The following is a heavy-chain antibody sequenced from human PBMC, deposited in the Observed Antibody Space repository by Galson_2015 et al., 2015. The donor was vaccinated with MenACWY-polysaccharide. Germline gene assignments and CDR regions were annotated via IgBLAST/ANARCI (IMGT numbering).Heavy chain of an antibody. J-gene: IGHJ4*02. Sequence: ETLSLTCTVSGGSISSRSYYWGWIRQPPGKGLEWIGTIYYGGSTYYNPSLKSRVTISVDTSKNQFSLKLTSVPAADTAVYYCARQGGSGRSHDYWGQGTLVTVSS. D-gene: IGHD5-12*01. CDR2: IYYGGST. CDR3: ARQGGSGRSHDY. V-gene: IGHV4-39*01. CDR1: GGSISSRSYY.